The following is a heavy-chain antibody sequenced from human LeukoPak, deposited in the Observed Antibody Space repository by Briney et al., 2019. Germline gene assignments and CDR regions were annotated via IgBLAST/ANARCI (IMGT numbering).Heavy chain of an antibody. CDR1: GGTFSIYA. CDR2: IIPILDIA. Sequence: EASVNVSCRASGGTFSIYAISWVRQAPGQGLEGMGRIIPILDIANYAQKFQGRVTITADKSTSTAYMELSSLRSEDTAVYYCARGRAAAGLWGFDYYCYYMDVWGKGTTVTVPS. CDR3: ARGRAAAGLWGFDYYCYYMDV. J-gene: IGHJ6*03. V-gene: IGHV1-69*04. D-gene: IGHD6-13*01.